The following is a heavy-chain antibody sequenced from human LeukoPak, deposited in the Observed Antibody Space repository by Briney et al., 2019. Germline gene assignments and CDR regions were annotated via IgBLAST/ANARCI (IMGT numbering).Heavy chain of an antibody. CDR3: AKGPGGYDYVWGSYRYYHFDY. J-gene: IGHJ4*02. CDR1: GFTFSSYG. V-gene: IGHV3-23*01. CDR2: ISGSGGST. Sequence: PGGSLRLSCAASGFTFSSYGMSWVRQAPGKGLEWVSAISGSGGSTYYADSVKGRFTISRDNSKNTLYLQMNSLRAEDTAVYYCAKGPGGYDYVWGSYRYYHFDYWGQGTLVTVSS. D-gene: IGHD3-16*02.